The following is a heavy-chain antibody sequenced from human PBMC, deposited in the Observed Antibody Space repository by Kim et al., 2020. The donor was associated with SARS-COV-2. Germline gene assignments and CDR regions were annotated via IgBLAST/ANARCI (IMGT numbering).Heavy chain of an antibody. CDR1: GGSFSGYY. D-gene: IGHD3-22*01. Sequence: SETLSLTCAVYGGSFSGYYWSWIRQPPGKGLEWIGEINHSGSTNYNPSLKSQVTISVDTSKNQFSLKLSSVTAADTAVYYCASSYYYDSSGLYRYWGQGTLVTVSS. CDR2: INHSGST. V-gene: IGHV4-34*01. J-gene: IGHJ4*02. CDR3: ASSYYYDSSGLYRY.